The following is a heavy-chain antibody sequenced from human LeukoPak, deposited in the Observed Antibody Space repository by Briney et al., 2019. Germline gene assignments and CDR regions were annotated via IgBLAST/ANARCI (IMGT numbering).Heavy chain of an antibody. J-gene: IGHJ3*01. CDR1: GFTSGIYA. CDR3: ARSSYSSSSSV. CDR2: FSGGGDS. V-gene: IGHV3-23*01. D-gene: IGHD6-6*01. Sequence: GGSLRLSCAASGFTSGIYAVSWVRQAPGKGLEWVSAFSGGGDSYYADSVKGRFTISRDNSKKILYLQMNSLRAEDTAVYYCARSSYSSSSSVWGQGTMVTVSS.